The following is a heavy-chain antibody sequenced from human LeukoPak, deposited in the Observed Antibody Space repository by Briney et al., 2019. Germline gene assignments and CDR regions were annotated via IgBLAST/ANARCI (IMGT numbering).Heavy chain of an antibody. J-gene: IGHJ3*02. V-gene: IGHV4-59*08. CDR1: GGSISSHY. Sequence: SETLSLTCTVSGGSISSHYWSWIRQPPGKGLEWIGYIYYSGSTNYNPSLKSRVTISVDTSKNQFSLKLSSVTVADTAVYYCARGDSSGYRDASDIWGQGTMVTVSS. CDR2: IYYSGST. D-gene: IGHD3-22*01. CDR3: ARGDSSGYRDASDI.